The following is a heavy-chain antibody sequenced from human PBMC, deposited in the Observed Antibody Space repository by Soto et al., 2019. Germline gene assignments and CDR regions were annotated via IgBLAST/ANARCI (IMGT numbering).Heavy chain of an antibody. V-gene: IGHV4-59*01. J-gene: IGHJ4*02. CDR2: IYYSGNT. CDR1: GDSISSYY. D-gene: IGHD3-10*01. Sequence: ETLSLTCTVSGDSISSYYWSWIRQPPGKGLEWIGYIYYSGNTNYNPSLKSRVTISVDTSKNQFSLKLSSVTAADTAVYYCARGSGAPYYFDYWGQGTLVTVSS. CDR3: ARGSGAPYYFDY.